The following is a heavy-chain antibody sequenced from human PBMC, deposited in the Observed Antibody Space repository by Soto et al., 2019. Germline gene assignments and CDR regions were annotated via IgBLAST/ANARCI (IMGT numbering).Heavy chain of an antibody. CDR1: GFTFSSYA. CDR3: ARERYRGYDSDYDGMDV. Sequence: QVQLVESGGGVVQPGRSLRLSCAATGFTFSSYAMHWVRQAPGKGLEWVAVISYDGSNKYYADSVKGRFTISRDKYKNQMYLQMTSLRAEDTAVDYCARERYRGYDSDYDGMDVGGQGTTVTVSS. J-gene: IGHJ6*02. CDR2: ISYDGSNK. V-gene: IGHV3-30-3*01. D-gene: IGHD5-12*01.